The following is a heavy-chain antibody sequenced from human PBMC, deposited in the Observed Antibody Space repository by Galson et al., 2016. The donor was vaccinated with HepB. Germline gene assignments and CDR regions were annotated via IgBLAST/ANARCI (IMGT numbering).Heavy chain of an antibody. J-gene: IGHJ5*02. D-gene: IGHD5-12*01. V-gene: IGHV2-5*02. CDR2: IYWDDDK. Sequence: PALVKPTQTLTLTCTFSGFSLSTSGVGVGWIRQPPGKALEWLALIYWDDDKRYSPSLESRLTITKDTSKNQVVLTMINMDPVDTATDYCAHRAYSGYDWESNWFAPWGQGTLVTASS. CDR1: GFSLSTSGVG. CDR3: AHRAYSGYDWESNWFAP.